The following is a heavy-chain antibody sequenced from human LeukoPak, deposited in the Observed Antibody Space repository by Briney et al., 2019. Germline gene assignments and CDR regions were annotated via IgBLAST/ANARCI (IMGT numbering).Heavy chain of an antibody. CDR1: GFTFSSYE. Sequence: GGSLRLSCAASGFTFSSYEMNWVRQAPGKGLEWVAYISRSGTTKYYADSVKGRFTISRDNAKNSLYLQMNSLRVEDTAVYYCARDLGITADGNYFDYWGQGTLVTVSS. CDR2: ISRSGTTK. V-gene: IGHV3-48*03. D-gene: IGHD6-13*01. J-gene: IGHJ4*02. CDR3: ARDLGITADGNYFDY.